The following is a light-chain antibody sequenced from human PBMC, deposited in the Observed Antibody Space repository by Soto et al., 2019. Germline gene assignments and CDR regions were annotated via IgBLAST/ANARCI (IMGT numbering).Light chain of an antibody. CDR3: SSYTSSSTR. J-gene: IGLJ1*01. CDR2: DVS. CDR1: SSDVGGYNY. Sequence: QSVLTQPASLSGSPGQSITISCTGTSSDVGGYNYVSWYQQHPGKAPKLMIYDVSNRPSGVSNRFSGSKSGNTAPLTISGLQAEDEADYYCSSYTSSSTRFGTGTKVTVL. V-gene: IGLV2-14*01.